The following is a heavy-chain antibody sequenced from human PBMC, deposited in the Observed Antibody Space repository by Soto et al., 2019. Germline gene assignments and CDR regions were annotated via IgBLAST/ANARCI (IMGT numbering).Heavy chain of an antibody. D-gene: IGHD2-2*01. Sequence: VGPLLLSWAASGFTFSSYSMNWVRQAPGKGLEWVSAISGSGGSTYYPDSVKGRFTISRDNSKNTLYLQMNSLRADDTAVYYCAKLPAAQSYFDFWGQGTLVTVSS. J-gene: IGHJ4*02. CDR1: GFTFSSYS. CDR3: AKLPAAQSYFDF. V-gene: IGHV3-23*01. CDR2: ISGSGGST.